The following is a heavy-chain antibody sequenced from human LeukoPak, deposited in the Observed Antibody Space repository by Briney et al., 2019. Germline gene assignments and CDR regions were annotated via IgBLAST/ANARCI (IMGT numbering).Heavy chain of an antibody. CDR2: IYYSGNT. CDR3: ARDREPAAMWGPYYYYYMDV. CDR1: GGSISNKY. Sequence: SETLSLTCTVSGGSISNKYWSWIRQPPGKGLEWIGYIYYSGNTNYNPSLKSRVTILVDTSKNQFSLKLSSVTAADTAVYYCARDREPAAMWGPYYYYYMDVWGKGTTVTISS. V-gene: IGHV4-59*01. D-gene: IGHD2-2*01. J-gene: IGHJ6*03.